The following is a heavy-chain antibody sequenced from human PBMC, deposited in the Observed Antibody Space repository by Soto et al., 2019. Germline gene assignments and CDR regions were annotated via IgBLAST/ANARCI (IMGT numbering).Heavy chain of an antibody. V-gene: IGHV3-23*01. CDR3: AKRASDY. CDR1: GLTFSSHA. CDR2: ISGSGGST. J-gene: IGHJ4*02. D-gene: IGHD2-21*01. Sequence: EVQLLESGGGLVQPGGSLRLSCAASGLTFSSHAMSWVRQAPGKGLEWVSGISGSGGSTYHVDSVEGRFTISRDNSKNTLYLQMNSLRAEDTAVYYCAKRASDYWGQGTLVTVSS.